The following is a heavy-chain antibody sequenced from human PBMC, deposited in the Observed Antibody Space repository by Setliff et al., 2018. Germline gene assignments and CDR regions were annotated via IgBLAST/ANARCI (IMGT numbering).Heavy chain of an antibody. D-gene: IGHD3-22*01. CDR1: GFTFSSHW. Sequence: GGSLRLSCVASGFTFSSHWMSWVRQAPGKGLEWVASIKQDGSEKFYVDSVKGRFTISRDNAKNSLYLQMNNLRAEDTALYYCARQRYYDTTGKAFDIWGQGTLVTVSS. CDR2: IKQDGSEK. CDR3: ARQRYYDTTGKAFDI. J-gene: IGHJ4*02. V-gene: IGHV3-7*03.